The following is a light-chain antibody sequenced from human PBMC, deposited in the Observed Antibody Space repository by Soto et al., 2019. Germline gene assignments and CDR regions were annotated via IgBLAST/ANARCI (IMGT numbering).Light chain of an antibody. CDR1: NSNIGNKD. CDR3: ETWDRGLGVGV. CDR2: DNN. V-gene: IGLV1-51*01. Sequence: QSVLTQPPSVSAAPGQKVTISCSGSNSNIGNKDVSWYQQFPGTAPKLLIYDNNRRPSGIPDRFSASKSGTLATLATTGLRMGAGADYNCETWDRGLGVGVFAGGTKLPVL. J-gene: IGLJ3*02.